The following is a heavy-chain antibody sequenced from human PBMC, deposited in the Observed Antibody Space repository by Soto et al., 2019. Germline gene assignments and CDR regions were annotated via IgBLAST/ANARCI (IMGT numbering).Heavy chain of an antibody. CDR2: INPNSGGT. J-gene: IGHJ6*02. D-gene: IGHD6-13*01. CDR1: GYTFTGYY. V-gene: IGHV1-2*04. Sequence: QVQLVQSGAEVKKPGASVKVSCKASGYTFTGYYMHWVRQAPGQGLEWMGWINPNSGGTNYAQKLQGWVTMTRDTSISTAYMELSRLRSDDTAVYYCARMRLIAPHSYYYYGMDVWGQGTTVTVSS. CDR3: ARMRLIAPHSYYYYGMDV.